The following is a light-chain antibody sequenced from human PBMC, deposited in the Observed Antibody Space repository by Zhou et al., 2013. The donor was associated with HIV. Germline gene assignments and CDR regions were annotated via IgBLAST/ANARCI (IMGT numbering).Light chain of an antibody. Sequence: EIVLTQSPGTLSLSPGERATLSCRASQDIGNNLAWYRQKPGQAPSLLMYGASTRASGIPLRFSGSGSGTEFTLTISSLESGDFTVYYCQQYSKWPLTFGHGTRV. CDR1: QDIGNN. V-gene: IGKV3D-15*01. CDR3: QQYSKWPLT. J-gene: IGKJ1*01. CDR2: GAS.